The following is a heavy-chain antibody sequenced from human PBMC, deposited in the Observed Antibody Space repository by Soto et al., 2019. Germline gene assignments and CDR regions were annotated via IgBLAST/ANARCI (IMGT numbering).Heavy chain of an antibody. D-gene: IGHD3-9*01. CDR3: ARLEGLATISYYFDF. CDR2: IYFRGNT. V-gene: IGHV4-39*01. J-gene: IGHJ4*02. CDR1: GDSINSDKYY. Sequence: SETLSLTCSVSGDSINSDKYYWGWIRQPPGKGLEWIGSIYFRGNTYYNPSLQTRVTISLDKSKSQFSLKLNSVSAADSAVYFCARLEGLATISYYFDFWRQGALVNASS.